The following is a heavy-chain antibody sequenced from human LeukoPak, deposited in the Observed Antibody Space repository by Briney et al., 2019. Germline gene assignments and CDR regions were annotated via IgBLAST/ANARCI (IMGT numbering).Heavy chain of an antibody. CDR1: GGSISSGGYY. CDR3: AREVFGVVIVYFDL. Sequence: SQTLSLTCTVSGGSISSGGYYWSWIRQHPGKGLEWIGYIYYSGSTYYNPSLKSRVTILVDTSKNQFSLKLSSVTAADTAVYYCAREVFGVVIVYFDLWGRGTLVTVSS. D-gene: IGHD3-3*01. V-gene: IGHV4-31*03. CDR2: IYYSGST. J-gene: IGHJ2*01.